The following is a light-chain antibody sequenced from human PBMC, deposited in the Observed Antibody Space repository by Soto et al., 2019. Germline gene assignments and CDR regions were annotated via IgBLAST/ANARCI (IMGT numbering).Light chain of an antibody. V-gene: IGLV2-14*01. CDR1: SSDVGGYDY. Sequence: QSAPTQPASVSGSPGQSITISCTGTSSDVGGYDYVSWYQQHPGKAPKLMIYDVTNRPSGVSNRFSGSKSGNTASLTISGLQAEDEADYYCISYASINTYVFGTGTKVTVL. CDR2: DVT. CDR3: ISYASINTYV. J-gene: IGLJ1*01.